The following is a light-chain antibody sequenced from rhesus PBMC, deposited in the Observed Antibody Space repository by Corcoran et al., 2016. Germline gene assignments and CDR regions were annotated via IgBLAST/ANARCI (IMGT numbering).Light chain of an antibody. V-gene: IGKV3-10*01. CDR3: YQHSSGYS. CDR2: GAS. Sequence: QVILTQSPATLSLSPGERATLSCRASQSVSSYLAWYQQKPGQAPRLLIYGASSRATGLPARFSGSGSGADFTLTISSLEPEDVGGYHCYQHSSGYSFGQGTKVEIK. CDR1: QSVSSY. J-gene: IGKJ2*01.